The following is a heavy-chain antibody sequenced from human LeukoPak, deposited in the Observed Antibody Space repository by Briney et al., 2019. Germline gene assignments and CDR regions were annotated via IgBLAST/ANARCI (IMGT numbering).Heavy chain of an antibody. CDR1: GGSISSHY. CDR2: INHSGST. J-gene: IGHJ4*02. CDR3: ARGPNSSGWYVNY. D-gene: IGHD6-19*01. Sequence: SETLSLTCTVSGGSISSHYLSWIRQPPGKGLEWIGEINHSGSTNYNPSLKSRVTISVDTSKNQFSLKLSSVTAADTAVYYCARGPNSSGWYVNYWGQGTLVTVSS. V-gene: IGHV4-34*01.